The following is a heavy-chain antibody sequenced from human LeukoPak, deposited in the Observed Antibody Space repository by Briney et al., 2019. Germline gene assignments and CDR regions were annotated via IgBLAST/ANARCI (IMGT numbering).Heavy chain of an antibody. CDR2: TWHSGSST. CDR1: DGSIKTNYW. CDR3: ARGNEYTWWQ. V-gene: IGHV4-4*02. Sequence: PSETLSLTCTVSDGSIKTNYWWTWVRQPPGKGLEWIGETWHSGSSTNYNPSLKSRVTISVDRPKSQFSLKLTSVTAADTAIYYCARGNEYTWWQWSQGTLVTVSS. J-gene: IGHJ4*02. D-gene: IGHD2-15*01.